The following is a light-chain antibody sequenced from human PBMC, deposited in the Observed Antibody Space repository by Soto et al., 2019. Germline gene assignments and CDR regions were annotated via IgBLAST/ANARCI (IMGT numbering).Light chain of an antibody. Sequence: QSAPTQPASVSGSPGQSITISCTGTSSDIGSHDYVSWYQHHPGKAPKLIIYEVTNRPSGVSDRFSGSKSGSTASLTISGLQAVDEADYHCTSYTSNTALVFGTGTKLTVL. J-gene: IGLJ1*01. CDR2: EVT. V-gene: IGLV2-14*01. CDR1: SSDIGSHDY. CDR3: TSYTSNTALV.